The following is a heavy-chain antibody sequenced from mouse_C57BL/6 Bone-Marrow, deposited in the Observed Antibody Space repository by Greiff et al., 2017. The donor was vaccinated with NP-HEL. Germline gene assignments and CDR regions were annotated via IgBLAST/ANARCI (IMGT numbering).Heavy chain of an antibody. CDR3: AIRGDYYGSSYDY. V-gene: IGHV1-64*01. CDR1: GYTFTSYW. J-gene: IGHJ2*01. CDR2: IHPNSGST. D-gene: IGHD1-1*01. Sequence: VQLQQPGAELVKPGASVKLSCKASGYTFTSYWMHWVKQRPGQGLEWIGMIHPNSGSTNYNEKFKSKATLPVDKSSSTAYMQLSSLTSEDSAVYYCAIRGDYYGSSYDYWGQGTTLTVSS.